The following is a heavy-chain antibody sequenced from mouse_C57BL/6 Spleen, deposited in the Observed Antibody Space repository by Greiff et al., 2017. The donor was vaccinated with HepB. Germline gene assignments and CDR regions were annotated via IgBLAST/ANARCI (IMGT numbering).Heavy chain of an antibody. Sequence: QVQLQHSGAELVRPGASVTLSCKASGYTFTDYEMHWVKQTPVHGLEWIGAIDPETGGTAYNQKFKGKAILTADKSSSTAYMELRSLTSEDSAVYYCTRRGYDYDEYFDVWGTGTTVTVSS. V-gene: IGHV1-15*01. CDR1: GYTFTDYE. CDR3: TRRGYDYDEYFDV. J-gene: IGHJ1*03. CDR2: IDPETGGT. D-gene: IGHD2-4*01.